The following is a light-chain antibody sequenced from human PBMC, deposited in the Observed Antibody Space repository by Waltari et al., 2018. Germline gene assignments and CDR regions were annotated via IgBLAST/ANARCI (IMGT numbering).Light chain of an antibody. CDR3: LSYRDHSTKV. CDR1: SSDIGIYNY. V-gene: IGLV2-14*01. J-gene: IGLJ1*01. Sequence: QSALTQPASVSGSPGQSITISCTGTSSDIGIYNYVSWYQQNPGKAPKLMIYDCSKRPSGVSNRFSGSKSGNTASLTISGLQAEDEADYYCLSYRDHSTKVFGTGTKVTVL. CDR2: DCS.